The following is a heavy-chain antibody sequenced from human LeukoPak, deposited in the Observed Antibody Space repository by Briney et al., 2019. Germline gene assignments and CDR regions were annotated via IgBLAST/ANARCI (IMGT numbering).Heavy chain of an antibody. CDR3: GKEEGVLRFLEWLEDYYYGMDV. CDR2: ISGSGGST. D-gene: IGHD3-3*01. J-gene: IGHJ6*02. Sequence: PGGSLRLSCAASGFTFSSYAMSWVRQAPGKGLEWVSAISGSGGSTYYADSVKGRFTISRDNSKNTLYLQMNSLRAEDTAVYYCGKEEGVLRFLEWLEDYYYGMDVWGQGTTVTVSS. V-gene: IGHV3-23*01. CDR1: GFTFSSYA.